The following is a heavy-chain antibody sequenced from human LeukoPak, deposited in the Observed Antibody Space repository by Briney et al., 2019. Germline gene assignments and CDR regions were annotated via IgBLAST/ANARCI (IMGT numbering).Heavy chain of an antibody. CDR2: IYTSGST. V-gene: IGHV4-61*02. Sequence: SESLSLTCTVSGGSISSGSYYWGWIRQPAGKGLEWIGRIYTSGSTNYNTSLKSRVTISVDASKNQFSLKLSSVTAADTAVYYCARESAYSSGWPFDYWGQGTLVTVSS. J-gene: IGHJ4*02. CDR3: ARESAYSSGWPFDY. D-gene: IGHD6-19*01. CDR1: GGSISSGSYY.